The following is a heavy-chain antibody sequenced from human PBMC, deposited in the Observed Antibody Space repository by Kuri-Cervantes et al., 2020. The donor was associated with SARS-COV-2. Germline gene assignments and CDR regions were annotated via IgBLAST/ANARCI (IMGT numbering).Heavy chain of an antibody. CDR1: GFTVSSNY. CDR2: IYSGGST. Sequence: GGSLRLSCAASGFTVSSNYMSWVRQAPGKGLEWVSVIYSGGSTYYADSVKGRFTISRDNSKNTLYLQMNSLRAEDTAVYYCARDLVVYGMNVWGQGTTVTVSS. V-gene: IGHV3-53*01. CDR3: ARDLVVYGMNV. J-gene: IGHJ6*02. D-gene: IGHD2-2*01.